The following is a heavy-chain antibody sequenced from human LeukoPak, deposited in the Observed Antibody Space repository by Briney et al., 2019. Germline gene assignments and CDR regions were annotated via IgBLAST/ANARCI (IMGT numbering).Heavy chain of an antibody. Sequence: SETLSLTCTVSDGSVSSYFWSWIRQPPGKGLEWIGNIYNSGTTNYNPSLKSRVTISMDTSKNQLSLNLNSVTAADTAVYHCAKASRWLAFDNWGQGTLVTVSS. D-gene: IGHD6-19*01. CDR2: IYNSGTT. V-gene: IGHV4-59*02. CDR3: AKASRWLAFDN. CDR1: DGSVSSYF. J-gene: IGHJ4*02.